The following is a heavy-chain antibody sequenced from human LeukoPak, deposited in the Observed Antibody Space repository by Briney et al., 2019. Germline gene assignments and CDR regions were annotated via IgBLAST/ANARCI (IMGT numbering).Heavy chain of an antibody. CDR2: IDPGDSDT. CDR1: RYTFTTSS. D-gene: IGHD3-10*01. J-gene: IGHJ4*02. V-gene: IGHV5-51*01. Sequence: GESLKISCKGSRYTFTTSSIAWVRHMRGKGLEWMGIIDPGDSDTRYSPSFQGQVTISADKSISTAYLQWSTLKASDTAMYYCARQTPYSGSGSYPDYWGQGTLVTVSS. CDR3: ARQTPYSGSGSYPDY.